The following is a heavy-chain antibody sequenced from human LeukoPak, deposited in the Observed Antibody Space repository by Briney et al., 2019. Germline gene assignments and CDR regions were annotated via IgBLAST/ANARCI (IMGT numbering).Heavy chain of an antibody. CDR2: ISWNSGSI. J-gene: IGHJ4*02. CDR1: GFTFDDYA. V-gene: IGHV3-9*01. Sequence: PGGSLRLSCAASGFTFDDYAMPWVRQAPGKGLEWVSGISWNSGSIGYADSVKGRFTISRDNAKNSLYLQMNSLRAEDTALYCCAKDREGSGSYYRSRFAFDYWGQETLVSVSS. D-gene: IGHD3-10*01. CDR3: AKDREGSGSYYRSRFAFDY.